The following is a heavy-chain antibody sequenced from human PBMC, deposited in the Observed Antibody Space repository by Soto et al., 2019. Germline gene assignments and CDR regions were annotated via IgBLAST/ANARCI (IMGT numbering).Heavy chain of an antibody. Sequence: SETLSLTCTVSGGSISSYYWSWIRQPPGKGLEWIGYIYYSGSTNYNPSLKSRVTISVDTSKNQFSLKLSSVTAADTAVYYCARVSAGTGGYSYGYPQFDYWGQGTLVTVSS. D-gene: IGHD5-18*01. CDR1: GGSISSYY. V-gene: IGHV4-59*01. J-gene: IGHJ4*02. CDR3: ARVSAGTGGYSYGYPQFDY. CDR2: IYYSGST.